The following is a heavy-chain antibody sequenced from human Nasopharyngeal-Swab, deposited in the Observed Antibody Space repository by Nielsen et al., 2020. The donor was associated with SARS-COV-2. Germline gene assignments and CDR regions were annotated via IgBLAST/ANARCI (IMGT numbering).Heavy chain of an antibody. CDR3: ATSVGAGFDY. V-gene: IGHV3-43*01. CDR1: GFTFSSYS. CDR2: ISWDGGST. D-gene: IGHD1-26*01. J-gene: IGHJ4*02. Sequence: GESLKIPCAASGFTFSSYSMNWVRQAPGKGLEWVSLISWDGGSTYYADSVKGRFTISRDNSKNSLYLQMNSLRTEDTALYYCATSVGAGFDYWGQGTLVTVSS.